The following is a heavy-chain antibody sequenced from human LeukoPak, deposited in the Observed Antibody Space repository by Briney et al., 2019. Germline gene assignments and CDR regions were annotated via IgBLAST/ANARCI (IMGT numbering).Heavy chain of an antibody. Sequence: GGSRRLSCAASGFTFSNYAMSWVRQAPGKGLEWLSVISGSGGNTHYADSVKGRLTISRDTSKNTLYLQMNSLRAEDTAVYYCARSDSTFDYWGQGTLVTVSS. CDR3: ARSDSTFDY. J-gene: IGHJ4*02. CDR1: GFTFSNYA. V-gene: IGHV3-23*01. D-gene: IGHD2/OR15-2a*01. CDR2: ISGSGGNT.